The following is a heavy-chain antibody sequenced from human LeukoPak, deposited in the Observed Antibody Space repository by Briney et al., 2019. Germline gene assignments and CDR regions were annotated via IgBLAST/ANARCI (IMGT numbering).Heavy chain of an antibody. Sequence: GVSLRLSCAASGFTFSSYAMHWVRQAPGKGLEWVAVISYDGSNKYYADSVKGRFTISRDNSKNTLYLQMNSLRAEDTAVYYCARGDCSSTSCYLREPEPDYWGQGTLVTVSS. D-gene: IGHD2-2*01. J-gene: IGHJ4*02. CDR3: ARGDCSSTSCYLREPEPDY. CDR2: ISYDGSNK. V-gene: IGHV3-30*04. CDR1: GFTFSSYA.